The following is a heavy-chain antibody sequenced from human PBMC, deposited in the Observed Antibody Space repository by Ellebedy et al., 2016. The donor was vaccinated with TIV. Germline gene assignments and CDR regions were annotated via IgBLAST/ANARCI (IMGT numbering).Heavy chain of an antibody. V-gene: IGHV3-30-3*01. J-gene: IGHJ4*02. CDR1: GFTFSSYS. CDR3: ARENTYYYEPFDY. CDR2: ISYDGSTK. D-gene: IGHD3-22*01. Sequence: GGSLRLXCAASGFTFSSYSMHWVRQAPGKGLAWVAVISYDGSTKFYADSVKGRFTISRDNSKNTLFLQMNSLRPEDTAFYFCARENTYYYEPFDYWGQGTLVTVSS.